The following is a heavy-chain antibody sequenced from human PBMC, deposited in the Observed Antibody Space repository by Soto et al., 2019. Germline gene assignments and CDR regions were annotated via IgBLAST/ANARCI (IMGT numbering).Heavy chain of an antibody. V-gene: IGHV1-69*01. J-gene: IGHJ3*02. D-gene: IGHD4-17*01. CDR2: VIPTLATA. Sequence: QVQLVQSGAEVKKPGSSVKVSCKTSGGPFNNHAINWVRQAPGQGLEWVGLVIPTLATADYVQKFQGRVTMTADEVTNTAYMELSSLRSDDTGVYYCASDYGEIDAFDIWGQGTVVTVSS. CDR1: GGPFNNHA. CDR3: ASDYGEIDAFDI.